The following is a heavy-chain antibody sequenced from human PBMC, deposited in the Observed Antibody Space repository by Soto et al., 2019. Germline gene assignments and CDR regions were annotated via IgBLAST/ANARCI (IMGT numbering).Heavy chain of an antibody. V-gene: IGHV4-61*01. CDR1: GGSVSSGSYY. CDR2: IYYSGST. J-gene: IGHJ5*01. Sequence: ASETLSLTCTVSGGSVSSGSYYWSWIRQPPGKGLEWIGYIYYSGSTNYNPSLKSRVTISVDTSKNQFSLKLSSVTAADTAVYYCARLRLEAAAVSWFVPLGQGTLVTVSS. D-gene: IGHD6-13*01. CDR3: ARLRLEAAAVSWFVP.